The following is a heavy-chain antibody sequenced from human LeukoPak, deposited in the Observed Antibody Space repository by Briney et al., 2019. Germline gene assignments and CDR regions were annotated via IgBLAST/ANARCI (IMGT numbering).Heavy chain of an antibody. CDR2: ISWNSGSI. CDR1: GFTFDDYA. D-gene: IGHD2-21*02. J-gene: IGHJ4*02. Sequence: GGSLRLSCAASGFTFDDYAMHWVRQAPGKGLEWVSGISWNSGSIGYADSVKGRFTISRDNAKNSLYLQMNSLRAEDTALYYCAKADCGGDCCIDYWGQGTLVTVSS. CDR3: AKADCGGDCCIDY. V-gene: IGHV3-9*01.